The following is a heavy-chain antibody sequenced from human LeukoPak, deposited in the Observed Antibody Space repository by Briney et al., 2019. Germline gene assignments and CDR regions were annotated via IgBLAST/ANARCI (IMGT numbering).Heavy chain of an antibody. V-gene: IGHV3-48*03. D-gene: IGHD2/OR15-2a*01. CDR2: ISSSASTI. J-gene: IGHJ4*02. CDR3: ARESSFCFDY. CDR1: GFTFSSYA. Sequence: GGSLRLSCAASGFTFSSYAMHWVRQAPGKGLEWVSYISSSASTINYADSVKGRFTISRDNAKNSLYLQMNSLRAEDTAVYYCARESSFCFDYWGQGTLLTVSS.